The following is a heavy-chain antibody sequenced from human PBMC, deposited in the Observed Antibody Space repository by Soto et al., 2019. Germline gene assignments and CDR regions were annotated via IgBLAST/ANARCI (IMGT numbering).Heavy chain of an antibody. CDR3: TKDRSDNYFNYMYV. J-gene: IGHJ6*03. CDR1: GFTFEDYA. CDR2: ISWKSGNL. Sequence: EVQLVESGGGLVQPGWSLRLSCAASGFTFEDYAMHWVRQAPGKGLEWVSGISWKSGNLGYADSVKGRFTISRDNAKNSLFLQMNSLRADDTALYYCTKDRSDNYFNYMYVWGKGTTVTVSS. D-gene: IGHD2-21*02. V-gene: IGHV3-9*01.